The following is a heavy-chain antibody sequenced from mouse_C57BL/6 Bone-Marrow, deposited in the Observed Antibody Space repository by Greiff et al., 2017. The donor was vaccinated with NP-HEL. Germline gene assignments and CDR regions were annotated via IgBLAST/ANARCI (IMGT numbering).Heavy chain of an antibody. CDR2: ISNGGGST. CDR3: ARRDY. D-gene: IGHD3-3*01. J-gene: IGHJ3*01. V-gene: IGHV5-12*01. Sequence: EVKLVESGGGLVQPGGSLKLSCAASGFTFSDYYMYWVRQTPEKRLEWVAYISNGGGSTYYPDTVKGRFTISRDNAKTTLYLQMSRLKAEDTAMYYCARRDYWGQGTLVTVSA. CDR1: GFTFSDYY.